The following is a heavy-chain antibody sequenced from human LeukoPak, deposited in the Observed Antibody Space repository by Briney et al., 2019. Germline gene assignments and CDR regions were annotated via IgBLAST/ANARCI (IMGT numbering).Heavy chain of an antibody. J-gene: IGHJ4*02. CDR2: IKEDGSEK. Sequence: GGSLRLSCAVSGFTLSNYWMTWVRQAPGKGLEWVANIKEDGSEKNYVDSVKGRFTISRDNAKNSLYLQMNSLRAEDTAVYYCARDLYYYDSSGYPGGYWGQGTLVTVSS. CDR3: ARDLYYYDSSGYPGGY. CDR1: GFTLSNYW. V-gene: IGHV3-7*03. D-gene: IGHD3-22*01.